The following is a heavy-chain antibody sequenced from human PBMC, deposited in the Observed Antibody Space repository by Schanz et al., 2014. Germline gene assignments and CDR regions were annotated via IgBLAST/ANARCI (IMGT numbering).Heavy chain of an antibody. Sequence: QVQLVESGGGVVQPGRSLRLSCAASGFTFNSYGMHWVRQAPGKGLEWVAFIWYDGSNKYYADSVKGRFTISRDNSKNTLYLQMNSLSAEDTAMYYCAKETFGSGSYSENWGQGALVTVSS. D-gene: IGHD3-10*01. CDR2: IWYDGSNK. J-gene: IGHJ4*02. CDR3: AKETFGSGSYSEN. V-gene: IGHV3-33*03. CDR1: GFTFNSYG.